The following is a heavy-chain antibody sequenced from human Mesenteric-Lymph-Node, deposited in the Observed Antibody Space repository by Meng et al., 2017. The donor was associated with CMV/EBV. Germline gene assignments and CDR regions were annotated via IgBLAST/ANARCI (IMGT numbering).Heavy chain of an antibody. CDR2: IKTDGRDT. D-gene: IGHD6-19*01. CDR1: GFIFSSYW. CDR3: ARETDSGWRGVDS. J-gene: IGHJ4*02. Sequence: GESLKISCAASGFIFSSYWMHWVRQAPGKGLVWVSRIKTDGRDTSYADSVKGRFTISRDNAKNTLYLQMNSLRLEDTALYYCARETDSGWRGVDSWGQGTLVTVSS. V-gene: IGHV3-74*01.